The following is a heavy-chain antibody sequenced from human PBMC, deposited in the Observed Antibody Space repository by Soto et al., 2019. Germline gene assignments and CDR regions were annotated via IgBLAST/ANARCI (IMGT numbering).Heavy chain of an antibody. V-gene: IGHV3-64*01. Sequence: PGGSLRLSCAASGFTFSSYAMHWVRQAPGKGLEYVSAISSNGGSTYYANSVKGRFTISRDNSKNTLYLQMGSLRAEDMAVYYCARVLSAASDYWGQGTLVTVSS. D-gene: IGHD2-2*01. CDR2: ISSNGGST. J-gene: IGHJ4*02. CDR3: ARVLSAASDY. CDR1: GFTFSSYA.